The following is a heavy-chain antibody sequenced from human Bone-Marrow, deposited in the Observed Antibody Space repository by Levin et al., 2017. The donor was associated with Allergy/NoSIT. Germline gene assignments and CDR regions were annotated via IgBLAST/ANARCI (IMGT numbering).Heavy chain of an antibody. V-gene: IGHV3-30*18. CDR2: ISYDGSNK. CDR1: GFTFSSYG. J-gene: IGHJ4*02. Sequence: PGGSLRLSCAASGFTFSSYGMHWVRQAPGKGLEWVAVISYDGSNKYYADSVKGRFTISRDNSKNTLYLQMNSLRAEDTAVYYCAKGERYFDWLSIPTQLFDYWGQGTLVTVSS. D-gene: IGHD3-9*01. CDR3: AKGERYFDWLSIPTQLFDY.